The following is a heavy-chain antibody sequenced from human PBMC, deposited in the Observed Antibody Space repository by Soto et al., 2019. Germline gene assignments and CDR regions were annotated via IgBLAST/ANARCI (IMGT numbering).Heavy chain of an antibody. D-gene: IGHD2-2*01. CDR1: GFTFSSYA. CDR2: ISYDGSNK. J-gene: IGHJ4*02. CDR3: AGIVVVPAAIGLDY. Sequence: QVQLVESGGGVVQPGRSLRLSCAASGFTFSSYAMHWVRQAPGKGLEWVAVISYDGSNKYYADSVKGRFPSSRNNSKNTLYLQMNSLRAEDTAVYYCAGIVVVPAAIGLDYWGQGTLVTVSS. V-gene: IGHV3-30-3*01.